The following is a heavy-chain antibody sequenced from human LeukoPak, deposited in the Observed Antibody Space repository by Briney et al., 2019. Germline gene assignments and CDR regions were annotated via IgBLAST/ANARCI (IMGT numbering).Heavy chain of an antibody. Sequence: SETLSLTCAVYGGSFSGYYWSWIRQPPGKGLEWIGEINHSGSTNYNPSLKSRVTISVDTSKNQFSLKLSSVTAADTAVYYCGTALGYCSGGSCRPYYYYGMTSGAKGPRSPSP. J-gene: IGHJ6*02. V-gene: IGHV4-34*01. CDR3: GTALGYCSGGSCRPYYYYGMTS. CDR2: INHSGST. D-gene: IGHD2-15*01. CDR1: GGSFSGYY.